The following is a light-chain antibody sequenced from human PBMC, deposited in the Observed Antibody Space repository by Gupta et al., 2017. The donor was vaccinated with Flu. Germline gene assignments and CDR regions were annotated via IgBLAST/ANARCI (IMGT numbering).Light chain of an antibody. Sequence: PSSLSASVGDRVTITCRASQPISNYLHWYQQKPGKAPKLLISLASTLQSGVPSRFSGSGFGTDFTLTITSLQPEDFTTYFCQQGYRTPHTFGQGTKVEIK. V-gene: IGKV1-39*01. J-gene: IGKJ2*01. CDR3: QQGYRTPHT. CDR1: QPISNY. CDR2: LAS.